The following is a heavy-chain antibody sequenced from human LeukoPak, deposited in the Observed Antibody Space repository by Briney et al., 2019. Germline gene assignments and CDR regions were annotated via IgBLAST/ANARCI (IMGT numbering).Heavy chain of an antibody. CDR2: IIPIFDIV. V-gene: IGHV1-69*04. Sequence: SVKVSCKASGGTFNNYAITWVRQAPGQGLEWMGRIIPIFDIVNYTQKFQGRVTITADTITNTAYMELSSLRSEDTAVYLCARAQAGMDVWGQGTTVIVSS. J-gene: IGHJ6*02. CDR1: GGTFNNYA. CDR3: ARAQAGMDV.